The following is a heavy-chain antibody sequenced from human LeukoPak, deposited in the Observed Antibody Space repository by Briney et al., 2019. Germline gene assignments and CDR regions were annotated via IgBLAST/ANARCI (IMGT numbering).Heavy chain of an antibody. J-gene: IGHJ4*02. CDR3: ARGLPRSSSWPFDY. V-gene: IGHV1-2*02. D-gene: IGHD6-13*01. CDR2: INPNSGGT. CDR1: GYTFTGYY. Sequence: GASVKVSCKASGYTFTGYYMHWVRQAPGQGLEWMGWINPNSGGTNYAQKFQGRVTMTSDTSISTAYMELSRLRSDDTAVYYCARGLPRSSSWPFDYWGQGTLVTVSS.